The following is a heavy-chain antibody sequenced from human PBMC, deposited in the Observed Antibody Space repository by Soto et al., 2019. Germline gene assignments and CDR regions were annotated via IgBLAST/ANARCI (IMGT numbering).Heavy chain of an antibody. Sequence: QVQLQESGPGLVKPSETLSLTCTVSGGSVSSGSYYWSWIRQPPGKGLEWIAYIYYSGSTSYNPSLKSRVTISVDTSKNQFSLKLSSVTAADTAVYYCARESDILTNGMDVWGQGTTVTVSS. J-gene: IGHJ6*02. CDR2: IYYSGST. CDR1: GGSVSSGSYY. D-gene: IGHD3-9*01. V-gene: IGHV4-61*01. CDR3: ARESDILTNGMDV.